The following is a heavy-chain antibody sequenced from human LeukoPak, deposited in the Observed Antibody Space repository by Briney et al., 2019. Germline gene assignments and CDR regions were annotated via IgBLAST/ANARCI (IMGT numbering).Heavy chain of an antibody. Sequence: ASVKVSCKASGYTFTDNYMHWVRQAPGQGLEWMVWINPGSGATNCAQRFHGRVTMTRDTSISTVYMELSRLRSEDTAVYYCARASGSYYGGHYFDYWGQGTLVTVSS. J-gene: IGHJ4*02. CDR3: ARASGSYYGGHYFDY. D-gene: IGHD1-26*01. CDR2: INPGSGAT. V-gene: IGHV1-2*02. CDR1: GYTFTDNY.